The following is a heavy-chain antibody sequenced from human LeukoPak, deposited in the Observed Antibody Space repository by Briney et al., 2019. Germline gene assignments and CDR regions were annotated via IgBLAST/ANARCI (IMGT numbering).Heavy chain of an antibody. CDR2: INHSGST. Sequence: PSETLSLTCAVYGGSFSGYYWSWIRQPPGKGLEWIGEINHSGSTNYNPSLKSRVTISVDTSKNQFSLKLSSVTAADTAVYYCTRLRYQRGGFDYWGQGTLVTVSS. CDR1: GGSFSGYY. J-gene: IGHJ4*02. V-gene: IGHV4-34*01. D-gene: IGHD3-16*02. CDR3: TRLRYQRGGFDY.